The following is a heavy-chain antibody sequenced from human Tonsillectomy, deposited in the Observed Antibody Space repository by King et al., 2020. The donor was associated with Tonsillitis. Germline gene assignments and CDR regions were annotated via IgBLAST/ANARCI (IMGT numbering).Heavy chain of an antibody. V-gene: IGHV3-23*04. CDR1: GFTFISYA. CDR2: ISASGGST. D-gene: IGHD6-19*01. J-gene: IGHJ4*02. Sequence: EVQLVESGGGLVQPGGGSLRLSCAASGFTFISYAMSWVRQAPGKGLEWVSTISASGGSTYNADSVKGRFTIYRDNSKDTLFLQMNSLRAEDTAIYYCAKDSGTGWQFDYWGQGTLVTVSS. CDR3: AKDSGTGWQFDY.